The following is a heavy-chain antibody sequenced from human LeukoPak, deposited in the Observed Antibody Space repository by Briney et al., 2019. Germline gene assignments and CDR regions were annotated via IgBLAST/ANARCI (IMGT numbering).Heavy chain of an antibody. D-gene: IGHD3-22*01. Sequence: GESLKISCQGSGYTFTGYWIGWVRQMPGKGLEWMGIIYPGDSDTRYSPSFQGQVTISVDKSINTAYLQLSSLKASDTAMYYCARLGYYYDSSGYCDYWGQGTLVTVSS. CDR1: GYTFTGYW. CDR2: IYPGDSDT. V-gene: IGHV5-51*01. J-gene: IGHJ4*02. CDR3: ARLGYYYDSSGYCDY.